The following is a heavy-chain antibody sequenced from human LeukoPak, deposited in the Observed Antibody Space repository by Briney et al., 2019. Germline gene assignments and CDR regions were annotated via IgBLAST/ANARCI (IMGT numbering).Heavy chain of an antibody. V-gene: IGHV3-30*02. Sequence: PGGSLRLSCAASGFTFSSYGMHWVRQAPGKGLEWVAFIRYDGSNKYYADSVKGRFTISRDNSKNTLYLQMNSLRAEDTAVYYCAKDQLDIVVVTAILDYWGQGTLVTVSS. CDR2: IRYDGSNK. CDR3: AKDQLDIVVVTAILDY. CDR1: GFTFSSYG. D-gene: IGHD2-21*02. J-gene: IGHJ4*02.